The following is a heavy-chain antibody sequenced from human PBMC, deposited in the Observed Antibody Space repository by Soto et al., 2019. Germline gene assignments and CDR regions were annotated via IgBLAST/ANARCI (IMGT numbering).Heavy chain of an antibody. D-gene: IGHD1-26*01. V-gene: IGHV1-46*01. CDR2: INPSGGST. Sequence: GASVKVSCKASGYTFTSYYMHWVRQAPGQGLEWMGIINPSGGSTSYAQKFQGRVTMTRDTSTSTVYMELSSLRSEDTAVYYCAREGATTNNYYYYGMDVWGQGTTVTVSS. CDR3: AREGATTNNYYYYGMDV. CDR1: GYTFTSYY. J-gene: IGHJ6*02.